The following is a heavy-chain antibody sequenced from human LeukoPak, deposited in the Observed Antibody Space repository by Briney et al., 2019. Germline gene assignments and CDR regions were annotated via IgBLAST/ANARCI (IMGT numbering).Heavy chain of an antibody. Sequence: SVKGRFTISRDNSKNTLYQQMNSLRPEDTAMYYCASDSAGYYGHIDYWGQGTLVTVSS. J-gene: IGHJ4*02. D-gene: IGHD3-22*01. CDR3: ASDSAGYYGHIDY. V-gene: IGHV3-30*01.